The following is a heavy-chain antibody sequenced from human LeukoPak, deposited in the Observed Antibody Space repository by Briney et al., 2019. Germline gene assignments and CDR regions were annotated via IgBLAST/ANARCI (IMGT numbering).Heavy chain of an antibody. CDR1: GFTFSSHS. J-gene: IGHJ6*02. V-gene: IGHV3-48*04. CDR3: ARGFYGSVTYYNAEKHGMDV. Sequence: GGSLRLSCAASGFTFSSHSMNWVRQAPGKGLEWVSYISSSSSTIYYAGSVKGRFTISRDNAKNSLYLQMNSLRAEDTAVYYCARGFYGSVTYYNAEKHGMDVWGQGTTVTVSS. D-gene: IGHD3-10*01. CDR2: ISSSSSTI.